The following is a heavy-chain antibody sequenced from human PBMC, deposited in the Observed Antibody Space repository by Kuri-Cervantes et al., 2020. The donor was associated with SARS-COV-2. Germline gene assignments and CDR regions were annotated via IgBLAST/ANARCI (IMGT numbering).Heavy chain of an antibody. CDR3: ASGSFGSNDF. CDR1: GGSFNTYY. Sequence: GSLRLSCAVYGGSFNTYYWAWIRQPPGKGLERIGEITHRGDTIYNMSLKSRVTISGDKSKNQFSLRLTSVTAADTAVYYCASGSFGSNDFWGQGTLVTVSS. D-gene: IGHD3-10*01. V-gene: IGHV4-34*01. J-gene: IGHJ4*02. CDR2: ITHRGDT.